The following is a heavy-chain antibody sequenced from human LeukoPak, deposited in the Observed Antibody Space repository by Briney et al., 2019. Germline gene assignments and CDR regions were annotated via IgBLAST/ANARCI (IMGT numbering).Heavy chain of an antibody. D-gene: IGHD2-15*01. CDR2: INHSGST. V-gene: IGHV4-34*01. CDR1: GGSFSGYY. Sequence: SDTLSLTCAVYGGSFSGYYWSWIRQPPGKGLEWIGEINHSGSTNYNPSLKSRVTISVDTSKNQFSLKLSSVTAADTAVYYCARDCSGGSCYGPFDYWGQGTLVTVSS. CDR3: ARDCSGGSCYGPFDY. J-gene: IGHJ4*02.